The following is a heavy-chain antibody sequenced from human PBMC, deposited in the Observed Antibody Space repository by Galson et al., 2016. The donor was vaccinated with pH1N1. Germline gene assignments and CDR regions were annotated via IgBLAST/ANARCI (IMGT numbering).Heavy chain of an antibody. D-gene: IGHD6-6*01. J-gene: IGHJ2*01. CDR1: GFTFDAFA. CDR2: ITWNSHVI. V-gene: IGHV3-9*01. CDR3: AKDHCSSGDTNCFYFDL. Sequence: SLRLSCAASGFTFDAFAMHWVRQVPGEGLEWVSVITWNSHVIDYADSVKGRFTISRDNARNSLYLNMNNLLPEGSAFYFCAKDHCSSGDTNCFYFDLWGRGTLVTVSS.